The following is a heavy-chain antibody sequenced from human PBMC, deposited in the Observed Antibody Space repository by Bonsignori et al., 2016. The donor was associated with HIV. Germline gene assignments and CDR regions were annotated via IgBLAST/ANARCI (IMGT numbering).Heavy chain of an antibody. V-gene: IGHV1-8*03. Sequence: QVQLVQSGAEVKKPGASVKVSCKASGYTFNDYDINWVRQAPGQGLEWVGWINPANDNTGVAQQFLGRLTITRDTSMRTVYLDLTFLTSEDTAMYYCARGRHWNPDYWGQGTLVTVSS. CDR2: INPANDNT. CDR1: GYTFNDYD. CDR3: ARGRHWNPDY. D-gene: IGHD1-1*01. J-gene: IGHJ4*02.